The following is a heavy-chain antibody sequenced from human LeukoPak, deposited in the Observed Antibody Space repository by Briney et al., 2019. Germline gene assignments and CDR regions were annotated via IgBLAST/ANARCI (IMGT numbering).Heavy chain of an antibody. V-gene: IGHV5-51*01. D-gene: IGHD1-26*01. CDR1: GCGFTSYW. CDR2: IYPGDCDT. Sequence: GAALQISFKGSGCGFTSYWIGWGRRMPGKGGEWRGIIYPGDCDTRYSPSFQGQVTISADKSISTAYLQWSSLKASDTAMYYCARVWELRLGLHYSPPDYWGQGTLVTVSS. J-gene: IGHJ4*02. CDR3: ARVWELRLGLHYSPPDY.